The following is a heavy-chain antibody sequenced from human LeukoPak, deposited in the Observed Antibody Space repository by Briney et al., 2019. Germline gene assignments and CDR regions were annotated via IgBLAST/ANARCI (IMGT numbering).Heavy chain of an antibody. CDR3: ARGVYIAAAQYAY. CDR1: GGSISSYY. J-gene: IGHJ4*02. CDR2: IYYSGTT. Sequence: PSQTLSLTCAVSGGSISSYYWSWIRQPPGKGLEWIGYIYYSGTTNYNPSLKSRVTISVDTSKNQFSLKLSSVTAADTAVYYCARGVYIAAAQYAYWGQGTLVTVSS. V-gene: IGHV4-59*01. D-gene: IGHD6-13*01.